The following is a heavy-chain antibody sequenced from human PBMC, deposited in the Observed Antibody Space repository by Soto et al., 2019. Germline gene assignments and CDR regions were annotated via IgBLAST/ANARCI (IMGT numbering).Heavy chain of an antibody. CDR1: GYTFTSYY. J-gene: IGHJ5*02. CDR2: INPSGGST. Sequence: ASVKVSCKASGYTFTSYYMHWVRQAPGQGLEWMGIINPSGGSTSYAQKFQGRVTMTRDTSTSTVYMELSSLRSEGTAVYYCARVSGAAAALNWFDPWGQGTLVTVSS. CDR3: ARVSGAAAALNWFDP. V-gene: IGHV1-46*01. D-gene: IGHD6-13*01.